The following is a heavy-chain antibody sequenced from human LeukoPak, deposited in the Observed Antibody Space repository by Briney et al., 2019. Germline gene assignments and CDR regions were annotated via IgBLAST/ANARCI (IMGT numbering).Heavy chain of an antibody. CDR1: GGSISSSSYY. J-gene: IGHJ4*02. D-gene: IGHD3-3*01. CDR2: IYYSGST. V-gene: IGHV4-39*01. Sequence: SETLSLTCTVSGGSISSSSYYWGWIRQPPGKGLEWIGSIYYSGSTYYNPSLKSRATISVDTSKNQISLKLSSVTAADTAVYYCARHTGDFWSGYYSHFDYWGQGTLVTVSS. CDR3: ARHTGDFWSGYYSHFDY.